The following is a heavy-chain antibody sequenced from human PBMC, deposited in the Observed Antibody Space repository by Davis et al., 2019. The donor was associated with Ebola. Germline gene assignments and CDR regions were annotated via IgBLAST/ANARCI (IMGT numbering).Heavy chain of an antibody. CDR3: ARAQFPTTSDH. CDR1: GYTFTSYG. CDR2: INPHNGNT. V-gene: IGHV1-18*04. D-gene: IGHD1-1*01. Sequence: ASVKVSCKASGYTFTSYGISWVRQAPGHGLEWMGWINPHNGNTNYAQNVQGRVTMTTDTSTSTAYMEVGSLRSDDTAVYYCARAQFPTTSDHWGQGTLVTVSS. J-gene: IGHJ4*02.